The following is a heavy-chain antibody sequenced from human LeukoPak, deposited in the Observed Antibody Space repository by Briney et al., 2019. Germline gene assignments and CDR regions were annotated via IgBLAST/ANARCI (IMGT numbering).Heavy chain of an antibody. CDR1: GGTFSSYA. CDR3: ARDRGIAAAYYWYFDL. J-gene: IGHJ2*01. V-gene: IGHV1-69*04. Sequence: GSSVKVSCKASGGTFSSYAISWVRQAPGQGLEWMGRIIPILGIANYAQKFQGRVTITADKSTSTAYMELSSLRSEDTAVYYCARDRGIAAAYYWYFDLWGRGTLVTVSS. CDR2: IIPILGIA. D-gene: IGHD6-13*01.